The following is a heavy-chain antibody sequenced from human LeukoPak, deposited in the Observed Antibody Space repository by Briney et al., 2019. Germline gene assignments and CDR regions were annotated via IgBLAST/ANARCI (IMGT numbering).Heavy chain of an antibody. CDR3: ARLGGYYDPPDY. CDR2: IHHSGDT. J-gene: IGHJ4*02. CDR1: GGPIRSSTYY. V-gene: IGHV4-39*01. D-gene: IGHD3-22*01. Sequence: SETLSLTCTVSGGPIRSSTYYWAWIRQPPGKGLEWTGTIHHSGDTYYNPSLKSRVTISVDTSKNQFSLNLSSVTAADTAVYYCARLGGYYDPPDYWGQGTLVTVSS.